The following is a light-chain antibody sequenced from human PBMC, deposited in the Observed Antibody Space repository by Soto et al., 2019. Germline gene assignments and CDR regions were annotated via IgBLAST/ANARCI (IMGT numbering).Light chain of an antibody. CDR1: SSDVGFYNL. V-gene: IGLV2-23*01. CDR3: CSYAGSSYYA. J-gene: IGLJ1*01. Sequence: QSVLTQPASVSGSPGQSITIPCTGTSSDVGFYNLVSGYQHRPGKAPKFILYEGSKRPSGVSNRFSGSKSGNTASLTSSGLQAEDEAYYYCCSYAGSSYYAFGRGTQVTV. CDR2: EGS.